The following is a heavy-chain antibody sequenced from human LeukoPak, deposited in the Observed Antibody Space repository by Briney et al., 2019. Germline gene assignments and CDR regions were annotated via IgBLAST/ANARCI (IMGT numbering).Heavy chain of an antibody. Sequence: GGSLRLSFAASGFTVSSNYMSWVRQAPGKGLEWVSVIYSGGSTYYADPVKGRFTISRDNSKNTLYLQMNSLRAEDTAVYYCARDLRDSSGYLLWNYWGQGTLVTVSS. CDR2: IYSGGST. J-gene: IGHJ4*02. D-gene: IGHD3-22*01. V-gene: IGHV3-53*01. CDR3: ARDLRDSSGYLLWNY. CDR1: GFTVSSNY.